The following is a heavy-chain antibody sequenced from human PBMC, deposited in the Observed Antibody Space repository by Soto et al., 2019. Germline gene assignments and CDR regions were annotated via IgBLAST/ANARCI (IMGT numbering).Heavy chain of an antibody. D-gene: IGHD3-16*01. CDR3: ARRLDDSPETFFNWFEP. CDR1: GGSINTGGYY. V-gene: IGHV4-31*03. J-gene: IGHJ5*02. CDR2: IFYTGTA. Sequence: QVQLQESGPGLVKPSQTLSLPCTVSGGSINTGGYYWVWIRHLPGEGLEWIGHIFYTGTAYYTPSLRSRVTVSIEKSANQFSMHMYFVTAADTAMYYCARRLDDSPETFFNWFEPWGQVIMVTVSS.